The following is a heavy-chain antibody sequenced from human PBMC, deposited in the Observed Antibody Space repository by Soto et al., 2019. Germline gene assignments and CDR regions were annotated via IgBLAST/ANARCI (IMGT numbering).Heavy chain of an antibody. V-gene: IGHV3-30*18. J-gene: IGHJ5*02. CDR3: AKEAGWGCSSIICYPWFDP. D-gene: IGHD2-2*01. Sequence: PGGSLRLSCAASGFTFTSYRMHWVRQAPGKGLEWVAVISYDGSNKYYADSVRGRFTISRDNSKNTLDLQMNSLRVEDTALYFCAKEAGWGCSSIICYPWFDPWGQGTLVTVSS. CDR1: GFTFTSYR. CDR2: ISYDGSNK.